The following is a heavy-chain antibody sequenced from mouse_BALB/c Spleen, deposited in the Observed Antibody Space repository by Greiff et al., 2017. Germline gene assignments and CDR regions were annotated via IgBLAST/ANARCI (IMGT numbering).Heavy chain of an antibody. V-gene: IGHV3-2*02. CDR1: GYSITSDYA. J-gene: IGHJ4*01. CDR2: ISYSGST. CDR3: ARGNGYYAMDY. Sequence: EVQLQQSGPGLVKPSQSLSLTCTVTGYSITSDYAWNWIRQFPGNKLEWMGYISYSGSTSYNPSLKSRISITRDTSKNQFFLQLNSVTTEDTATYYCARGNGYYAMDYWGQGTSVTVSS.